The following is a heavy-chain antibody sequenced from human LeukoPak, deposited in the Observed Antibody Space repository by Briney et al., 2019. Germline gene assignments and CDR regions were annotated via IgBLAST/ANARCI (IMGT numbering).Heavy chain of an antibody. CDR2: ISYDGSNK. J-gene: IGHJ5*02. V-gene: IGHV3-30-3*01. CDR1: GFTFSSYA. D-gene: IGHD6-13*01. Sequence: PGRSLRLSCAASGFTFSSYAMHWVRQAPGKGLEWVAVISYDGSNKYYADSVKGRFTISRDNSKNTLYLQMNSLRAEDTAVYYCARDRSSEWEQQLVLGRLRGGFDPWGQGTLVTVSS. CDR3: ARDRSSEWEQQLVLGRLRGGFDP.